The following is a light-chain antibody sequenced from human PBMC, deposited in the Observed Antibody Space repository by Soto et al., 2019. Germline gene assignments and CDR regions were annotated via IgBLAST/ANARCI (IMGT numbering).Light chain of an antibody. V-gene: IGKV3-15*01. J-gene: IGKJ5*01. Sequence: IVMTQSPATLSVSPGERATLSCRAGQGVTSNFAWYQQKSGQSPRLLIYDVSIRATSVPARFSATGSEADFTLTISGLQSEDSAVYFCRQYNNWPFSFGQGTRLEIK. CDR1: QGVTSN. CDR3: RQYNNWPFS. CDR2: DVS.